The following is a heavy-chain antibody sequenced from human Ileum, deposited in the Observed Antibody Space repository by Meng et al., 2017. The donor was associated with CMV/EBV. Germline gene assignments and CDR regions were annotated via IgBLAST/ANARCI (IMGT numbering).Heavy chain of an antibody. J-gene: IGHJ4*02. V-gene: IGHV5-51*01. Sequence: GGSLRLSCKGSGYSFTSYWIGWVRQMPGKGLEWMGIIYPGDSDTRYSPSFQGQVTISADKSISTAYLQWSSLKASDTAMYYCARSIGSSWFPYYFDYWGQGTRVTVSS. CDR1: GYSFTSYW. D-gene: IGHD6-13*01. CDR3: ARSIGSSWFPYYFDY. CDR2: IYPGDSDT.